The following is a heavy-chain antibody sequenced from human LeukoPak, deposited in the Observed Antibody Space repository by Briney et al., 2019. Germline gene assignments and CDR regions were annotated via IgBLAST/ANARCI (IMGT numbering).Heavy chain of an antibody. CDR3: ARVVDTATFDY. D-gene: IGHD5-18*01. Sequence: PGGSLRLSCAASGFTFSSYAMHWVHQAPGKGLEYVSAISSNGGSTYYANPVKGRFTISRDNSKNTLYLQMGSLRAEDMAVYYCARVVDTATFDYWGQGTLVTVSS. J-gene: IGHJ4*02. V-gene: IGHV3-64*01. CDR1: GFTFSSYA. CDR2: ISSNGGST.